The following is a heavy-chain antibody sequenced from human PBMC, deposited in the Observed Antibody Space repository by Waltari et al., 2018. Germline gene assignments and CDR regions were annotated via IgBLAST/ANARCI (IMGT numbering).Heavy chain of an antibody. CDR1: SRSISNPDHY. CDR3: ARLIVGTSPVYFDY. D-gene: IGHD1-26*01. V-gene: IGHV4-39*01. J-gene: IGHJ4*02. CDR2: IYYSGSS. Sequence: LQLQESGPGLVKPSETLSLTCSCSSRSISNPDHYWVWIRQSPGKGLEWSATIYYSGSSYYNPSLERRVAIFIDTSKNQFSLRLTSVTVADTAVYYCARLIVGTSPVYFDYWGQGTLVTVSS.